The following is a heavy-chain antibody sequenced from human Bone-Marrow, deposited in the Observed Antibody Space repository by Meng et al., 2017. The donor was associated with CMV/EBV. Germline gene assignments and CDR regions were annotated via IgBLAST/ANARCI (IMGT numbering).Heavy chain of an antibody. CDR2: INPTSGGT. CDR1: GYTFNGFY. CDR3: ARAHTIFGVAEGDY. D-gene: IGHD3-3*01. Sequence: ASVKVSCKASGYTFNGFYMHWVRQAPGQGLEWMGWINPTSGGTNYAQKFQGRVTMTRDTSIRTAYMELRSLRSDDTAVYYCARAHTIFGVAEGDYWGQGTLVTVSS. V-gene: IGHV1-2*02. J-gene: IGHJ4*02.